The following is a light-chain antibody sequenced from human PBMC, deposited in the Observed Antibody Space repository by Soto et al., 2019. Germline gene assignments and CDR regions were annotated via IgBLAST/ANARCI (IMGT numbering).Light chain of an antibody. V-gene: IGKV3-20*01. J-gene: IGKJ2*01. CDR1: QSVSSSY. CDR2: GAS. Sequence: EIVLTQSPGTLSLSPGERATLSCRASQSVSSSYLAWYQQKPGQAPRLLIYGASSRATGIPDRFSGSGSGTDFPLTIRRLEPEDFAVYYWQQYGSSPYTFGQGTKLEIK. CDR3: QQYGSSPYT.